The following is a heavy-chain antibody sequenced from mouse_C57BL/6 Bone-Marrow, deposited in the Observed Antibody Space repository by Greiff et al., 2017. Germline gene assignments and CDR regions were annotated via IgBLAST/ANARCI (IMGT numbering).Heavy chain of an antibody. Sequence: QVQLQQPGAELVLPGASVKLSCKASGYTFTSYWMHWVKQRPGQGLEWIGEIDPSDSYTNYNQKFKGKATLTIDKSSGTAYMQRGSLTSEDSAVYYCAREGLRSDGYFDDWGPGTTVAVSS. J-gene: IGHJ1*01. CDR1: GYTFTSYW. CDR2: IDPSDSYT. CDR3: AREGLRSDGYFDD. D-gene: IGHD2-4*01. V-gene: IGHV1-69*01.